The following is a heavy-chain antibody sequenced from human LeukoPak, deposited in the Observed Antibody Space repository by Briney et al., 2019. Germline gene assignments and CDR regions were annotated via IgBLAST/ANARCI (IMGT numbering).Heavy chain of an antibody. CDR3: GRGDGGDY. J-gene: IGHJ4*02. D-gene: IGHD4-23*01. Sequence: GGSLRLSCAASGFTFADFGMSWVRQAPGKGLEWVSGIHRKTNAVGYAESVRGRFTISRDNAKNSLYLEMNSLRAEDTAFYFCGRGDGGDYWGQGTLVTVSS. CDR2: IHRKTNAV. V-gene: IGHV3-20*04. CDR1: GFTFADFG.